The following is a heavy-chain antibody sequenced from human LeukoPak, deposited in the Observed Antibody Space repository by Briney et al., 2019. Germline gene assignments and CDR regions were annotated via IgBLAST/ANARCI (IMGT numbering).Heavy chain of an antibody. D-gene: IGHD6-19*01. CDR1: GFTFSSYS. V-gene: IGHV3-48*02. J-gene: IGHJ6*02. CDR3: ARDLAGRLWGHDYYYGMDV. CDR2: ISSSIGTI. Sequence: GGSLRLSCAASGFTFSSYSMNWVRQGPGKGLEWVSYISSSIGTIYYADSVKGRFTISRDNAKNSLYLQMNSLRDADTAVYYCARDLAGRLWGHDYYYGMDVWGQGTTVTVPS.